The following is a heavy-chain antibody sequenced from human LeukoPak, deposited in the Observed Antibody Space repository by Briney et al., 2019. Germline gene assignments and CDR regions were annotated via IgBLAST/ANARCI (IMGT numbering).Heavy chain of an antibody. V-gene: IGHV4-34*01. CDR1: GGSFSDYH. D-gene: IGHD3-22*01. J-gene: IGHJ6*02. Sequence: MSSETLSLTCAVYGGSFSDYHWSWIRQPPGKGLEWIGEIHHSGGPNYNPSLNSRVTMSLDTSKNQFSLSLSSVTAADTAVYYCARVNYYEITMDVWGQGTTVTVSS. CDR2: IHHSGGP. CDR3: ARVNYYEITMDV.